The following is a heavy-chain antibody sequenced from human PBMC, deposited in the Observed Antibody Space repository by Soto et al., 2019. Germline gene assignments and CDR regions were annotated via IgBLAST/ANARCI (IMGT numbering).Heavy chain of an antibody. CDR3: AKDGGSSSSGGDRFGP. Sequence: GGSLIPSCAAPAFTFSPYELNWFRQSPAQPLEWISYISSSATTIHYADSVKGRFTISRDNAKNTLYLQMNSLRAEDTAVYYCAKDGGSSSSGGDRFGPWGQGTLVTVSS. D-gene: IGHD6-6*01. J-gene: IGHJ5*02. CDR1: AFTFSPYE. V-gene: IGHV3-48*03. CDR2: ISSSATTI.